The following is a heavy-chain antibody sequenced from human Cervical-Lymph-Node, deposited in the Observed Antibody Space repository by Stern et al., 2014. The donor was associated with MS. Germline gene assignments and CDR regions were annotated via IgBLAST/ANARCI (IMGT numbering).Heavy chain of an antibody. V-gene: IGHV2-5*02. J-gene: IGHJ4*02. CDR3: AHRQGIQPYFDS. Sequence: QVTLRESGPSLVKPTQTLTLTCTFSGVSLSTIGVSVGWVRQPPGKALVWLALIYWDGEERYRPSLKNRLTITKDTSKNQVVLTMINMDPLDTGTYFCAHRQGIQPYFDSWGQGTLVIVSS. CDR2: IYWDGEE. D-gene: IGHD3-10*01. CDR1: GVSLSTIGVS.